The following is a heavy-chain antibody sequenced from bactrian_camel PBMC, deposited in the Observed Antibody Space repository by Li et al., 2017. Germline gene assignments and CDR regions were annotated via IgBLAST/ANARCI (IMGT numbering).Heavy chain of an antibody. Sequence: QLVESGGGSVQPGGSLRLSCVASGYTVVSGCMGWFRQTPGKEREEVAATGPSTTKYADSVKGRFTLSKDNDKNIQYLQMNSLKPEDTAMYYCAARGPYCYTKLSVADFTYWGQGTQVTVS. CDR3: AARGPYCYTKLSVADFTY. CDR2: TGPSTT. D-gene: IGHD2*01. V-gene: IGHV3S1*01. CDR1: GYTVVSGC. J-gene: IGHJ6*01.